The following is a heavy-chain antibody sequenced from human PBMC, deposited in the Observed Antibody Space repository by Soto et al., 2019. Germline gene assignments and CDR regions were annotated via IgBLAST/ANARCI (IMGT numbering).Heavy chain of an antibody. D-gene: IGHD5-18*01. CDR3: VRDEISSAGLGRYSYGYSPPRYYGMDV. V-gene: IGHV1-18*01. Sequence: ASVKVSCKASGYTFIRYGISWVRQAPGQGLEWMGWISTHNGNTYYAQNFQGRVTMTSDTPTSTAYMELRSLRSDDTAFYYCVRDEISSAGLGRYSYGYSPPRYYGMDVWGQGTTVTRLL. CDR1: GYTFIRYG. J-gene: IGHJ6*02. CDR2: ISTHNGNT.